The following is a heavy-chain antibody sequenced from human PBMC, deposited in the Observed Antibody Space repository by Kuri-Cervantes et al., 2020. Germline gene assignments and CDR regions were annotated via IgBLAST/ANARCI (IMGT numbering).Heavy chain of an antibody. CDR1: GYTFTSYY. CDR2: INPSGGGT. Sequence: ASVKVSCKASGYTFTSYYMHWVRQAPGQGLEWMGIINPSGGGTSYAQKFQGRVTMTRNTSISTAYMELSTLRSEDTAVYYCAKRGYSYGELDYWGQGTLVTVSS. CDR3: AKRGYSYGELDY. V-gene: IGHV1-46*01. J-gene: IGHJ4*02. D-gene: IGHD5-18*01.